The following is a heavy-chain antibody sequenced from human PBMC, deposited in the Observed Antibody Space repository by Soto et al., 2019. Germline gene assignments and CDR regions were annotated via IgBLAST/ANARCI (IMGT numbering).Heavy chain of an antibody. Sequence: QVQLVESGGGVVQPGRSLRLSCAASGFTFSSYGMHWVRQAPGKGLEWVAVISYDGTNKYYADSVKGRFTISRDNSKNTLYLHMNSLRAEDTAVYYCEKDNPPTRDYDSNGCFPLFDYWGQGTLVTVSS. CDR3: EKDNPPTRDYDSNGCFPLFDY. V-gene: IGHV3-30*18. CDR2: ISYDGTNK. CDR1: GFTFSSYG. J-gene: IGHJ4*02. D-gene: IGHD3-22*01.